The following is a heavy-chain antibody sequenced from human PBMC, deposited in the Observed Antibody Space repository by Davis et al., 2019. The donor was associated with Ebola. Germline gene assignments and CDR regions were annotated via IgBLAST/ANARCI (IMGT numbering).Heavy chain of an antibody. J-gene: IGHJ6*04. Sequence: AASVKVSCKASGYTFTSYAMNWVRQAPGQGLEWMGWINTNTGNPTYAQGFTGRFVFSLDTSVSTAYLQISSLKAEDTAVYYCARDLTYSSSWYLYGMDVWGKGTTVTVSS. CDR3: ARDLTYSSSWYLYGMDV. CDR2: INTNTGNP. CDR1: GYTFTSYA. D-gene: IGHD6-13*01. V-gene: IGHV7-4-1*02.